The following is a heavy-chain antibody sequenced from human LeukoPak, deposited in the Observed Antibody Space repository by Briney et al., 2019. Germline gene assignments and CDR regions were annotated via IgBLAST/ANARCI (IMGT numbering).Heavy chain of an antibody. D-gene: IGHD5-18*01. CDR1: GGSITSYY. V-gene: IGHV4-59*12. Sequence: SETLSLTCSVSGGSITSYYWSWIRQPPGKGLEWIGYIYYSGSTNYNPSLKSRVTIAVDTSKNQFSLKLSSVTAADTAVYYCARYVDTAMVTGAWFDPWGQGTLVTVSS. CDR3: ARYVDTAMVTGAWFDP. CDR2: IYYSGST. J-gene: IGHJ5*02.